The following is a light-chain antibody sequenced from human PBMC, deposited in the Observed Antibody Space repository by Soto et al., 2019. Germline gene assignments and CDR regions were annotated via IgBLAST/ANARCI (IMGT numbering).Light chain of an antibody. Sequence: DIQMTQSPSSLSASVGDRVTITCRASQSISSYLNWYQRKPGKAPKLLIYAASSLQSGVPSRFSGSGSGTDFTLTIGSLQPEDFATYYCQRSYSTPRTFGQGTKV. CDR3: QRSYSTPRT. CDR1: QSISSY. V-gene: IGKV1-39*01. J-gene: IGKJ1*01. CDR2: AAS.